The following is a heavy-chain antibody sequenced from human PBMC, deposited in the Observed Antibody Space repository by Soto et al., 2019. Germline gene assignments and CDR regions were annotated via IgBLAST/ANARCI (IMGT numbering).Heavy chain of an antibody. CDR3: ARISGSYEPRDDY. Sequence: QVQLVQSGAEVKKPGASVKVSCKASGYTFTGYYMHWVRQAPGQGLEWMGWINPNSGGTNYAQKFQGRVTMSRDTYISTAYMELSRLRSDDTAVYYGARISGSYEPRDDYWGLGTLVTVSS. J-gene: IGHJ4*02. V-gene: IGHV1-2*02. CDR2: INPNSGGT. D-gene: IGHD1-26*01. CDR1: GYTFTGYY.